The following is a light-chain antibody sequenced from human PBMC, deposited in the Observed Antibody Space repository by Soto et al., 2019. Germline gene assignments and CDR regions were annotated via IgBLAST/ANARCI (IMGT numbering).Light chain of an antibody. CDR1: QSLYDRY. J-gene: IGKJ2*01. CDR3: QHYGDSPYA. CDR2: DAS. Sequence: EIVLTQSPRILSLSPGERASLSCRASQSLYDRYLAWYQHKPGQAPRLLIYDASTRATAIPHRFTGSGSGTDFTLTFSSLEPEDFAVYYCQHYGDSPYAFGQGTKLEIK. V-gene: IGKV3-20*01.